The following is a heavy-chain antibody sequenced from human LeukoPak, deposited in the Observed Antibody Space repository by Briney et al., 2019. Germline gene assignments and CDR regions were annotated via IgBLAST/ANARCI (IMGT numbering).Heavy chain of an antibody. Sequence: ASVKVSCKASGYTFASYGVTWVRQAPGQGPGWMAWISVYSGNTEYAQKFQDRVTLTADTSTSTVYMELRSLRSDDTAVHYCARDGWSLGPWGQGTLVTVSS. J-gene: IGHJ5*02. V-gene: IGHV1-18*01. CDR2: ISVYSGNT. CDR1: GYTFASYG. CDR3: ARDGWSLGP. D-gene: IGHD2-8*01.